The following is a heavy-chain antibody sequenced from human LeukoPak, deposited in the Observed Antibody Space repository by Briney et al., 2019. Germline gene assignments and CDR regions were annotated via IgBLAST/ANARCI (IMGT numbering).Heavy chain of an antibody. CDR2: IYYTGNT. V-gene: IGHV4-39*01. CDR1: GVSISSSNSY. D-gene: IGHD3/OR15-3a*01. Sequence: SETLSLTCTVSGVSISSSNSYWGWIRQPPGKGLEWIGSIYYTGNTYYNASHKSQVSISIDTSKNQFSLKLTSVTGADTSVYYCARQTGSGLFILPGGQGTLVTVSS. J-gene: IGHJ4*02. CDR3: ARQTGSGLFILP.